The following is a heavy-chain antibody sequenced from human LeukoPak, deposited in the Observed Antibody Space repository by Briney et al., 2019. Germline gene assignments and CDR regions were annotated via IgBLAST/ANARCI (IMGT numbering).Heavy chain of an antibody. CDR1: GLTFSSYA. D-gene: IGHD1-14*01. Sequence: GGSLRLSCASSGLTFSSYAMSWVRQAPGKGLEWVSGISGSGVNTFYADSVKGRFTISRDNSENTLYLQMNSLRAEDTAVYYCAKATGYLLWGQGTLVIVSS. V-gene: IGHV3-23*01. CDR3: AKATGYLL. J-gene: IGHJ4*02. CDR2: ISGSGVNT.